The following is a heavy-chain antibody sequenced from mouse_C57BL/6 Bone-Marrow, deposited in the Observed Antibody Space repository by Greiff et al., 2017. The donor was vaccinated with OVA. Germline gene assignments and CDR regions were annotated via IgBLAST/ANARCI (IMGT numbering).Heavy chain of an antibody. D-gene: IGHD1-1*01. V-gene: IGHV2-9-1*01. CDR1: GFSLTSYA. Sequence: VQRVESGPGLVAPSQSLSITCTVSGFSLTSYAISWVRQPPGKGLEWLGVIWTGGGTNYNSALKSRLSISKDNSKSQVFLKMNSLQTDDTARYYCASIYYGVATRYFDVWGTGTTVTVSS. CDR2: IWTGGGT. CDR3: ASIYYGVATRYFDV. J-gene: IGHJ1*03.